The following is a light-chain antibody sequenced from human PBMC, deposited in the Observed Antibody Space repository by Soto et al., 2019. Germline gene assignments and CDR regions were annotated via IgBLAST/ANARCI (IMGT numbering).Light chain of an antibody. J-gene: IGLJ3*02. CDR2: EVN. Sequence: QSALTQPPSVSGSPGQSVTISCTGTSSDVGRYNRVSWYQQSPGTAPKLLIFEVNNRPSGVPDRFSGSKSGNTASLTISGLRAEDEAGYYCSSFTSSSTWVFGGGTKLTVL. CDR1: SSDVGRYNR. CDR3: SSFTSSSTWV. V-gene: IGLV2-18*02.